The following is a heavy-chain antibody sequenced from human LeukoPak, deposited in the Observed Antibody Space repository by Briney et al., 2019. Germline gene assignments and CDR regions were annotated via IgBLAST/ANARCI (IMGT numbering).Heavy chain of an antibody. D-gene: IGHD3-9*01. Sequence: SVKVSCKASGGTFSSYAISWVRQAPGQGLEWMGRIIPILGIANYAQKFQGRVTITADKSTSTAYMELSSLRSEDTAVYYCARDIRYFDWLPTSPDVWGQGTTVTVSS. CDR1: GGTFSSYA. J-gene: IGHJ6*01. CDR2: IIPILGIA. CDR3: ARDIRYFDWLPTSPDV. V-gene: IGHV1-69*04.